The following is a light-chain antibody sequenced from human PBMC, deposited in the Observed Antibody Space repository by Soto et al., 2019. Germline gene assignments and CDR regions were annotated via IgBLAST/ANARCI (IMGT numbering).Light chain of an antibody. CDR1: SGDVGGHDY. J-gene: IGLJ2*01. V-gene: IGLV2-14*03. Sequence: QSALTQVASVSGSPGQSITISCTGTSGDVGGHDYVSWYQQYPGKAPKLMIYNVNYRPSGVSNRFSGSKSGNTASLTISGLQAEDEANYYCSSYTNTNIVVFGGGTKLTVL. CDR2: NVN. CDR3: SSYTNTNIVV.